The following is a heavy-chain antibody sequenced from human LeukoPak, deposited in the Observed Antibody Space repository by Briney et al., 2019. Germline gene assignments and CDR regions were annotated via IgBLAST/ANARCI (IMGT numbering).Heavy chain of an antibody. D-gene: IGHD3-22*01. CDR2: IIPIFGTA. CDR3: ARGMSPARHSSGYYSKGGLDY. Sequence: SVKVSCKASGGTFSSYAISWVRQAPGQGLEWMGGIIPIFGTANYAQKFQGRVTIITDESTSTAYMELSSLRSEDTAVYYCARGMSPARHSSGYYSKGGLDYWGQGTLVTVSS. J-gene: IGHJ4*02. V-gene: IGHV1-69*05. CDR1: GGTFSSYA.